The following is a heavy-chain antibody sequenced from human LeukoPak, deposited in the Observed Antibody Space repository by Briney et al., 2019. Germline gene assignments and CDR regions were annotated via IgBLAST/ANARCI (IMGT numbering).Heavy chain of an antibody. CDR3: TIGLWFGELSGY. Sequence: GGSLRLSCAASGFTFSNAWMSWVRQALGKGLEWVGRIKSKTDGGTTDYAAPVKGRFTISRDDSKNTLYLQRNSLKTEDTAVYYCTIGLWFGELSGYWGQGTLVTVSS. J-gene: IGHJ4*02. CDR2: IKSKTDGGTT. D-gene: IGHD3-10*01. CDR1: GFTFSNAW. V-gene: IGHV3-15*01.